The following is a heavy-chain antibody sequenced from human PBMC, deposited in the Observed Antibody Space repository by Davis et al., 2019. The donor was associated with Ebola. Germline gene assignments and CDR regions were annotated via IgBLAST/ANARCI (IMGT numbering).Heavy chain of an antibody. J-gene: IGHJ4*02. CDR1: GFAFSSTW. CDR3: ARGGGSFEH. D-gene: IGHD3-16*01. CDR2: SKTKTDGGTI. V-gene: IGHV3-15*01. Sequence: GESLKISCAASGFAFSSTWMSWVRQAPGKGLEWVGRSKTKTDGGTIDYAAPVKGRFTISRDDSKNMLYRQMNSLRTEETAVYYCARGGGSFEHWGQGTLVTVSS.